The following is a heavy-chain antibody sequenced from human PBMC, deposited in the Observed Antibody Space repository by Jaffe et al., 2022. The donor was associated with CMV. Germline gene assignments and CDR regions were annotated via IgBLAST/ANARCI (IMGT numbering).Heavy chain of an antibody. CDR2: IWYDGSNK. D-gene: IGHD3-22*01. CDR1: GFTFSSYG. Sequence: QVQLVESGGGVVQPGRSLRLSCAASGFTFSSYGMHWVRQAPGKGLEWVAVIWYDGSNKYYADSVKGRFTISRDNSKNTLYLQMNSLRAEDTAVYYCARDWGIVEYYFDYWGQGTLVTVSS. J-gene: IGHJ4*02. V-gene: IGHV3-33*01. CDR3: ARDWGIVEYYFDY.